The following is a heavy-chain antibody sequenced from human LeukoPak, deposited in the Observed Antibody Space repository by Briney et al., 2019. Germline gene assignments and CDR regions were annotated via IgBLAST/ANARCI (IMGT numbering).Heavy chain of an antibody. Sequence: GGSLRLSCAASGSIFSSNSMNWVRQAPGKGLEWLSYISSTGITIYDADSVKGRFTISRDNAKNSLYLQMNSLRVEDTAVYYCARDSGSWYPDYWGQGTLVTVSS. CDR3: ARDSGSWYPDY. D-gene: IGHD6-13*01. CDR2: ISSTGITI. J-gene: IGHJ4*02. CDR1: GSIFSSNS. V-gene: IGHV3-48*04.